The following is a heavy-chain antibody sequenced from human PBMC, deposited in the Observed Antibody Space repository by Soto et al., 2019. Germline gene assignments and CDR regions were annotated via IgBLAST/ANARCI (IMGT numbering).Heavy chain of an antibody. CDR2: ISYDGSNK. CDR3: AKDRLRGGFLTTATTNGMDV. J-gene: IGHJ6*02. V-gene: IGHV3-30*18. D-gene: IGHD1-26*01. CDR1: GFTFSSYG. Sequence: GGSLRLSCAASGFTFSSYGMHWVCQAPGKGLEWVALISYDGSNKYYVDSVKGRFTISRDNSKNTLFLQMNSLRAGDTAVYYCAKDRLRGGFLTTATTNGMDVWGQGTTVTVSS.